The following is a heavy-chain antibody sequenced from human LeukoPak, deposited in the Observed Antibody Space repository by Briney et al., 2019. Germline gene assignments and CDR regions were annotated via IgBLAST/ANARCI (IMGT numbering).Heavy chain of an antibody. CDR3: ARKEYGDPSRAFHI. CDR2: IYHSGST. D-gene: IGHD4-17*01. Sequence: SETLSLTCAVSGDSISSSYWWSWVRQAPGKGLEWIGEIYHSGSTNYNPSLKSRVTISVDKSQNQFSLKLSSVTAADTAVYYCARKEYGDPSRAFHIWGQGTVVTVSS. V-gene: IGHV4-4*02. CDR1: GDSISSSYW. J-gene: IGHJ3*02.